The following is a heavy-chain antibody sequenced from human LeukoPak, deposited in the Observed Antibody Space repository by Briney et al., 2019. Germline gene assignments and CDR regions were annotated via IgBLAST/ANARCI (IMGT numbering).Heavy chain of an antibody. D-gene: IGHD4-17*01. CDR2: IYYSGST. V-gene: IGHV4-61*01. J-gene: IGHJ5*02. CDR3: GGGGGYGDANWFDP. Sequence: PSETLSLTCTVSGGSVSSGSYYWSWIRQPPGKGLEWIGYIYYSGSTNYNPSLKSRVTISVDTSKNQFSLKLSSVTAADTAVYYCGGGGGYGDANWFDPWGQGTLVTVSS. CDR1: GGSVSSGSYY.